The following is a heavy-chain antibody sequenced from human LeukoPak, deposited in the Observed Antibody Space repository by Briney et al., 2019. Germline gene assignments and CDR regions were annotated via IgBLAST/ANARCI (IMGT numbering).Heavy chain of an antibody. J-gene: IGHJ5*02. V-gene: IGHV4-34*01. CDR1: GGSFSGYY. CDR2: INHSGST. D-gene: IGHD3-22*01. CDR3: ARANHYYDSSGYYQNWFDP. Sequence: SETLSLTCAVYGGSFSGYYWSWIRQPPGKGLEWIGEINHSGSTNYNPSLKSRVTISVDTSKNQFSLKLSSVTAADTAVYYCARANHYYDSSGYYQNWFDPWGQGTLVTVSS.